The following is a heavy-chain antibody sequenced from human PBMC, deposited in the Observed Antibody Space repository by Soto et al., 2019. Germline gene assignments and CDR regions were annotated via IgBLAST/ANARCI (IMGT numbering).Heavy chain of an antibody. D-gene: IGHD6-19*01. V-gene: IGHV4-30-2*01. CDR2: IYHSGST. Sequence: QLQLQESGSGLVKPSQTLSRTCAVAGGYISSGGYSWSWIRQPPGKGLEWIGYIYHSGSTYYNPSLKSRVTISVDRSKNQFSLKLSSVTAADTAVYYCARAGGLGAVAVDYWGQGTLVTVSS. J-gene: IGHJ4*02. CDR3: ARAGGLGAVAVDY. CDR1: GGYISSGGYS.